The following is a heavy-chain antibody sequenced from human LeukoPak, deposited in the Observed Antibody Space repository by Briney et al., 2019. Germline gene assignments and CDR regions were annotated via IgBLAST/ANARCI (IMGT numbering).Heavy chain of an antibody. CDR3: ARDSPGYLAYDS. V-gene: IGHV3-7*04. D-gene: IGHD1-1*01. J-gene: IGHJ4*02. Sequence: PGGSLRLSCAASGFTFSTYWMTWVRQAPGKGPEWVANIKEDGSATYYVDSVKGRFPISRDNAKKSLYLQMNSLRAEDTAVYYCARDSPGYLAYDSWGQGTLVTVSS. CDR2: IKEDGSAT. CDR1: GFTFSTYW.